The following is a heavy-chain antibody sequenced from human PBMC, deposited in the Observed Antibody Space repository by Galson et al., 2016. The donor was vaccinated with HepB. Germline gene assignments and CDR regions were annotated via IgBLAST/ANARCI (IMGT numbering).Heavy chain of an antibody. CDR1: GFTFINYW. V-gene: IGHV3-7*03. J-gene: IGHJ4*02. CDR2: IKQDGSEK. CDR3: AHRYRGYNWDDGDFDY. Sequence: SLRLSCAASGFTFINYWMSWVRQAPGKGLEWVANIKQDGSEKSYVASVKGRFTVSRDNAKNSLYLQMNSLRAEDTATYYCAHRYRGYNWDDGDFDYWGQGTLVTVSP. D-gene: IGHD1-1*01.